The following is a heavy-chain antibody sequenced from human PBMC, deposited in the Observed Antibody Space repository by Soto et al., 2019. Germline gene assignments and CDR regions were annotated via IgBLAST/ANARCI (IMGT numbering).Heavy chain of an antibody. CDR2: ISGSGGST. D-gene: IGHD6-6*01. J-gene: IGHJ4*02. V-gene: IGHV3-23*01. CDR3: AKDGGFSSSPSYFHY. Sequence: EVQLLESGGGLVQPGGSLRLSCAASGFTFSSYAMSWVRQAPGKGLEGVSTISGSGGSTYYADSVKGRFTISRDNSKNTLYLQLNSLRADDAAVYYCAKDGGFSSSPSYFHYWGQGTLVTVSS. CDR1: GFTFSSYA.